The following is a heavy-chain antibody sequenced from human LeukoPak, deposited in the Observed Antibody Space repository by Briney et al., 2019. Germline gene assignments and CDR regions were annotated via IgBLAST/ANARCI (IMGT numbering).Heavy chain of an antibody. V-gene: IGHV4-4*07. J-gene: IGHJ6*02. D-gene: IGHD2-15*01. Sequence: SETLSLTCAVYGGSFSGYYWSWIRQPAGKGLEWIGRIYTSGSTNYNPSLKSRVTMSVDTSKNQFSLKLSSVTAADTAVYYCAREATLYSLDVWGQGTTVTVSS. CDR2: IYTSGST. CDR1: GGSFSGYY. CDR3: AREATLYSLDV.